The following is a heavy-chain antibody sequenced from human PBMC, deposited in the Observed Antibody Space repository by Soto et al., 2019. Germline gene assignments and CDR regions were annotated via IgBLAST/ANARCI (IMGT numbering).Heavy chain of an antibody. D-gene: IGHD2-15*01. Sequence: EVALVESGGGPVEPGGSLTLSCAASGFTCSDALMNWVRQAPGKGLEWVGRIKSKGDGGTTDYAAPVKGRITISRDDSKNTLYLQMNSLKTEDTAVYYCTTDPRIGGRRFEYWGQGALVTVSS. CDR1: GFTCSDAL. CDR3: TTDPRIGGRRFEY. CDR2: IKSKGDGGTT. V-gene: IGHV3-15*05. J-gene: IGHJ4*02.